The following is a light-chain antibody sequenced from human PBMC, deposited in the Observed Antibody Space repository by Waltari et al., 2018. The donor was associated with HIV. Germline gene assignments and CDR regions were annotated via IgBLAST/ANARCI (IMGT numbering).Light chain of an antibody. CDR1: QSLVSSNGDTY. Sequence: DVVMTQSPPSLPVTLGQPASISCRSTQSLVSSNGDTYLNWFQQRPGQSPRRLIYKVSKRDSGVPDRVSGSGSATNFTLKITRVEADDVGVYYCMQGTHWPPTLGQGTRLEI. CDR3: MQGTHWPPT. V-gene: IGKV2-30*01. CDR2: KVS. J-gene: IGKJ5*01.